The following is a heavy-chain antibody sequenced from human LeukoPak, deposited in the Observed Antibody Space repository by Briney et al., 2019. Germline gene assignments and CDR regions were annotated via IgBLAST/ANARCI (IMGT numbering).Heavy chain of an antibody. CDR1: GYTFTSYG. V-gene: IGHV1-18*01. Sequence: ASVEVSCKASGYTFTSYGISWVRQAPGQGVEWMGWISAYNGNTNYAQKLQGRVTMTTDTSTSTAYMELRSPRSDDTAVYYCARDTDYYDSSGYYIGGDYWGQGTLVTVSS. CDR2: ISAYNGNT. D-gene: IGHD3-22*01. J-gene: IGHJ4*02. CDR3: ARDTDYYDSSGYYIGGDY.